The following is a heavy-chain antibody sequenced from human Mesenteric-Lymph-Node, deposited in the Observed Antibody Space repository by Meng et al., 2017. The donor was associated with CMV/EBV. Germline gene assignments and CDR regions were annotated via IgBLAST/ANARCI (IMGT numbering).Heavy chain of an antibody. J-gene: IGHJ6*02. Sequence: GGSLRLSCAASGFTFSSYSMNWVRQAPGKGLEWVSSINSSSSYIYYADSVKGRFTISRDNAKNSLYLQMNSLRAEDTAVYYCAGSWGTYGMDVWGQGTTVTVSS. CDR1: GFTFSSYS. D-gene: IGHD2-15*01. CDR2: INSSSSYI. V-gene: IGHV3-21*01. CDR3: AGSWGTYGMDV.